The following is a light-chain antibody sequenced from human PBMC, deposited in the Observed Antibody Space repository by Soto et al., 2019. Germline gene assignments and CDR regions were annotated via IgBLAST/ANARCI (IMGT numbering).Light chain of an antibody. V-gene: IGLV2-14*01. CDR2: EVT. CDR1: RDDIGAYDY. CDR3: SSYTTNNAHV. Sequence: QSALTQPASVSGSPGQSITISCAGTRDDIGAYDYVSWYQQHPGNAPKLLVYEVTNRPSGVSDRFSGSKSGNTASLTISGLQAEDEADYYCSSYTTNNAHVFGGGTKVTVL. J-gene: IGLJ2*01.